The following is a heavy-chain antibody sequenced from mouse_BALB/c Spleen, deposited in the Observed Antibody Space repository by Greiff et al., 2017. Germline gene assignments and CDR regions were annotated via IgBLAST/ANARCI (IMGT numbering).Heavy chain of an antibody. J-gene: IGHJ4*01. Sequence: VQLQQSGPQLVRPGASVKISCKASGYSFTSYWMHWVKQRPGQGLEWIGMIDPSDSETRLNQKFKDKATLTVDKSSSTAYMQLSSPTSEDSAVYYCGKGSGITTFMDYWGQGTSVTVSS. CDR2: IDPSDSET. V-gene: IGHV1-74*01. CDR1: GYSFTSYW. D-gene: IGHD2-4*01. CDR3: GKGSGITTFMDY.